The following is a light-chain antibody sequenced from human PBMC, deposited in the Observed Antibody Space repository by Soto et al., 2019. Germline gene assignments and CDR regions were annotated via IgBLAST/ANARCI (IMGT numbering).Light chain of an antibody. CDR3: SSYTNINTRACV. Sequence: QSVLTQPASVSVSPGQSITISCTGTSGDIGSYNRVSWYQQHPGKAPKHIIYEVTDRPSGVSNRFSGSKSGNTASLTISGLQAEDEAEYYCSSYTNINTRACVFGTGTKLTVI. V-gene: IGLV2-14*01. J-gene: IGLJ1*01. CDR2: EVT. CDR1: SGDIGSYNR.